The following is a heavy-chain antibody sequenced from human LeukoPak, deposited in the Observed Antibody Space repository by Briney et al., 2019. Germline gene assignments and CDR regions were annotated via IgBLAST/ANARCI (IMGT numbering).Heavy chain of an antibody. CDR1: GGSISSYY. CDR2: IYTSGST. D-gene: IGHD2-21*01. V-gene: IGHV4-4*07. CDR3: ARGGDWAGSLDY. J-gene: IGHJ4*02. Sequence: SETLSLTCTVSGGSISSYYWSWIRQPAGKGLEWIGRIYTSGSTNYNPSLKSRVTMSVDTSKNQFSLKLSSVTAADMAVYYCARGGDWAGSLDYWGQGTLVTVSS.